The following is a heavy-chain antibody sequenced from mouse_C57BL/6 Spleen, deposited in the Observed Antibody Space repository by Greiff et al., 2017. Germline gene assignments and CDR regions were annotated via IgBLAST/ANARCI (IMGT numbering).Heavy chain of an antibody. CDR3: ARYYYGSSWSSYAMDY. V-gene: IGHV7-3*01. Sequence: DVQLVESGGGLVQPGGSLRLSCAASGFTFTDYYMSWVRQPPGKALEWLGFISNKANGYTTAYSASVKGRFTISRDNSQSILYLQMNALRAEDSATYYCARYYYGSSWSSYAMDYWGQGTSVTVSA. CDR1: GFTFTDYY. J-gene: IGHJ4*01. CDR2: ISNKANGYTT. D-gene: IGHD1-1*01.